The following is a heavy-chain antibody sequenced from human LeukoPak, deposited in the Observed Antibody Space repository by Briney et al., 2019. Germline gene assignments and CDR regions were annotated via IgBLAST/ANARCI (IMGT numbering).Heavy chain of an antibody. CDR1: GGSISSYY. D-gene: IGHD3-22*01. J-gene: IGHJ6*02. CDR2: IYTSGST. Sequence: SETLSLTCTVSGGSISSYYWSWIRQPAGKGLEWIGRIYTSGSTNYNPSLKSRVTISVDTSKNQFSLRLSSVTAADTAVYYCARLVRYYYDSSGYSDGYYGMDVWGQGTTVTVSS. CDR3: ARLVRYYYDSSGYSDGYYGMDV. V-gene: IGHV4-4*07.